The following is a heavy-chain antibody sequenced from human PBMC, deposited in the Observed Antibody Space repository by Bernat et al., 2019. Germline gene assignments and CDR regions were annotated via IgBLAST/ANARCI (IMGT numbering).Heavy chain of an antibody. CDR1: GFTFSSYG. CDR2: IWYDGSNK. V-gene: IGHV3-33*01. CDR3: ASLGWEGDWYYYMDV. D-gene: IGHD1-26*01. J-gene: IGHJ6*03. Sequence: QVQLVESGGGVVQPGRSLRLSCAASGFTFSSYGMHWVRQAPGKGLEWVAVIWYDGSNKYYADSVKGRFTISRDNSKNTLYLQMNSLRAEDTAVYYWASLGWEGDWYYYMDVWGKGTTVTVSS.